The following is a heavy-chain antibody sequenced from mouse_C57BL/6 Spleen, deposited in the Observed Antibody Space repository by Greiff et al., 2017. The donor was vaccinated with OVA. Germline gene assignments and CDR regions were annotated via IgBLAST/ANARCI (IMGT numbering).Heavy chain of an antibody. Sequence: EVQLQQSGPELVKPGASVKISCKASGYTFTDYYMNWVKQSHGKSLEWIGDINPNNGGTSYNQKFKGKATLTVDKSSSTAYMELRSLTSEDSAVYYCARREGSGYFDYWGQGTTLTVSS. CDR3: ARREGSGYFDY. D-gene: IGHD1-3*01. CDR2: INPNNGGT. J-gene: IGHJ2*01. V-gene: IGHV1-26*01. CDR1: GYTFTDYY.